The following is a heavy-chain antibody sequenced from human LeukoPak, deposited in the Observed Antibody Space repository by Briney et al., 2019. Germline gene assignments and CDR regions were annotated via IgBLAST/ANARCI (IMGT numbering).Heavy chain of an antibody. CDR1: GLTFSSYA. D-gene: IGHD2-2*01. Sequence: GGSLRLSCAASGLTFSSYAMSWVRQAPGKGLEWVSAISGSSSTTLYADSVKGRFTISRDNSMDTLFLQMNSLRAEDTAVYYCAKGMEWVVVPAALDVWGQGTTVTVSS. CDR2: ISGSSSTT. CDR3: AKGMEWVVVPAALDV. V-gene: IGHV3-23*01. J-gene: IGHJ6*02.